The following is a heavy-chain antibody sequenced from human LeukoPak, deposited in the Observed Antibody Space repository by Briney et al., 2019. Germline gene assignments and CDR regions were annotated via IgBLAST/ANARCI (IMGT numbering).Heavy chain of an antibody. CDR2: ISYSGST. CDR1: GGSISSNYY. CDR3: ARTGSTGTDAFDI. V-gene: IGHV4-59*01. D-gene: IGHD1-1*01. Sequence: SETLSLTCTVSGGSISSNYYWTWIRQPPGKGLEWIGYISYSGSTNYNPSLKSRVTISVDTSKNQFSLKLSSVTTADTAVYYCARTGSTGTDAFDIWGQGTMVTASS. J-gene: IGHJ3*02.